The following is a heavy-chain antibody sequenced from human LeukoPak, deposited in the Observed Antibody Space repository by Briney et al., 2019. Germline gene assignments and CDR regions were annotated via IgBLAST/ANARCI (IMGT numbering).Heavy chain of an antibody. V-gene: IGHV1-3*01. CDR2: INAGNGNT. J-gene: IGHJ4*02. D-gene: IGHD3-10*01. CDR1: GYTFTNYA. Sequence: ASVKVSCKASGYTFTNYAMHWVRQAPGQRLEWMGWINAGNGNTKYSQKFQDRVTITRDTSASTAYMELSSLKSEDTAVYYGARGILWFGELSSLGYWGQGTLVTVSS. CDR3: ARGILWFGELSSLGY.